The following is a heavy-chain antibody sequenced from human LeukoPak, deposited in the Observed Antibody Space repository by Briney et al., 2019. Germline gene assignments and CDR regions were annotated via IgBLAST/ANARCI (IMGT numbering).Heavy chain of an antibody. Sequence: ASVKVSCKASGYTFTGYYMHWVRQAPGQGLEWMGWINPNSGGTNYAQKFQDRVTMTRDTSISTVYMELSRLRYDDTAVYYCARGHGSGSFYHYWGQGTLVTVSS. CDR3: ARGHGSGSFYHY. CDR2: INPNSGGT. D-gene: IGHD3-10*01. J-gene: IGHJ4*02. CDR1: GYTFTGYY. V-gene: IGHV1-2*02.